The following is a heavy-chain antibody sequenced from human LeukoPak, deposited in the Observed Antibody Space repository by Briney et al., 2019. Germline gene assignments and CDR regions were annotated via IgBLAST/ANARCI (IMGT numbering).Heavy chain of an antibody. J-gene: IGHJ4*02. Sequence: GGSLRLSCAASGFTFSSHIMTWVRQAPGKGLEWVSSSAISGGGPYYADSLKGRFTISRDDSKNTPYLQMDSLRAEDTAVYYCATLRGRSDYSIIDYWGQGTLVTVSS. CDR2: SAISGGGP. D-gene: IGHD3-22*01. CDR1: GFTFSSHI. V-gene: IGHV3-23*01. CDR3: ATLRGRSDYSIIDY.